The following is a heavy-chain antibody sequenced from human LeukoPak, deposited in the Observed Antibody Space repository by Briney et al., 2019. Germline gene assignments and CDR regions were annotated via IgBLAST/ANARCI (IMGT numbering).Heavy chain of an antibody. CDR3: ASGPDCSSTSCLLFN. J-gene: IGHJ4*02. Sequence: PSETLSLTCIVSGGSISSYYWSWIRQPAGKGLEWIGRIYTSGSTNYNPSLKSRVTMSVDTSKNQFSLKLSSVTAADTAVYYCASGPDCSSTSCLLFNWGQGTLVTVSS. CDR2: IYTSGST. D-gene: IGHD2-2*01. V-gene: IGHV4-4*07. CDR1: GGSISSYY.